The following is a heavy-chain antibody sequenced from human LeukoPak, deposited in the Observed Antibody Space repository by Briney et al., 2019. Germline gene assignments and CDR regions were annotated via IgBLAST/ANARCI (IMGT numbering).Heavy chain of an antibody. D-gene: IGHD3-3*01. CDR1: GFTFSSYA. V-gene: IGHV3-30-3*01. J-gene: IGHJ3*02. CDR2: ISYDGSNK. CDR3: AKDSVTLTTIFGVVIKGSAFDI. Sequence: PGGSLRLSCAASGFTFSSYAMHWVRQAPGKGLEWVAVISYDGSNKYYADSVKGRFTISRDNSKNTLYLQMNSLRAEDTAVYYCAKDSVTLTTIFGVVIKGSAFDIWGQGTMVTVSS.